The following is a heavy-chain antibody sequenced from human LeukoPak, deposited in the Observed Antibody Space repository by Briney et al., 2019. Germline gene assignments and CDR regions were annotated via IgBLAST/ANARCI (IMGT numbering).Heavy chain of an antibody. J-gene: IGHJ5*02. V-gene: IGHV1-46*01. CDR3: AIWASGWFDP. CDR2: INPSGGST. CDR1: GFTFTNYN. Sequence: GASVKVSCKASGFTFTNYNMHWVRQAPGQGLEWMGIINPSGGSTNYAQNFQARVTMTRDTSTSTVYMELSSLRSDDTAVYYCAIWASGWFDPWGQGTLVTVSS. D-gene: IGHD6-6*01.